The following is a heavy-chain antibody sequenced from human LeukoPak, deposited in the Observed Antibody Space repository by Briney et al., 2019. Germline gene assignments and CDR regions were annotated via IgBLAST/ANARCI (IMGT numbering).Heavy chain of an antibody. V-gene: IGHV1-18*01. D-gene: IGHD6-19*01. CDR3: ARDGGSSGWWNYGMDV. J-gene: IGHJ6*02. Sequence: ASVKVSCKASGYTFTSYGISWVRQAPGQGLEWMGWISAYNGNTNYAQKLQGRVTMTADTSTSTAYMELRSLRSDDTAVYYCARDGGSSGWWNYGMDVWGQGTTVTVSS. CDR1: GYTFTSYG. CDR2: ISAYNGNT.